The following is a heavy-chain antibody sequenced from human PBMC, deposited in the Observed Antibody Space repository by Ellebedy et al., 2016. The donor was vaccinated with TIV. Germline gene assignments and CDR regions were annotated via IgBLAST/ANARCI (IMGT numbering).Heavy chain of an antibody. CDR1: GLAFGQFW. D-gene: IGHD3-9*01. CDR3: ARALWGPQYYDYSGFLDY. Sequence: GESLKISCKVSGLAFGQFWMNWVRQAPGGRLEWVANIKQDGSDQYYVDSVKGRFVVSRDNTKNSLYLQMNSLRAEDTGVYYCARALWGPQYYDYSGFLDYWGQGVLVTVAS. J-gene: IGHJ4*02. V-gene: IGHV3-7*01. CDR2: IKQDGSDQ.